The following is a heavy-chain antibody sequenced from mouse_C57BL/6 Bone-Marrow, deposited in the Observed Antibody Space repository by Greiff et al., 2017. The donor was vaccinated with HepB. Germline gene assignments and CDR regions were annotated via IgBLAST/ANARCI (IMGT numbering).Heavy chain of an antibody. CDR3: TRDRNWFAY. J-gene: IGHJ3*01. CDR1: GFTFSSYA. V-gene: IGHV5-9-1*02. Sequence: EVKLMESGEGLVQPGGSLKLSCAASGFTFSSYAMSWVRQTPEKRLEWVAYISSGGDYIYYADTVKGRFTITRDDARNTLYLQMNSLKSEDTAMYYCTRDRNWFAYWGQGTLVTVSA. CDR2: ISSGGDYI.